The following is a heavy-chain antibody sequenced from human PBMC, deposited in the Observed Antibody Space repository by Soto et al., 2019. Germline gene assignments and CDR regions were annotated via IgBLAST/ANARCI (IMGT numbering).Heavy chain of an antibody. V-gene: IGHV1-2*04. D-gene: IGHD3-16*01. Sequence: ASGKVSCKASGETFTAYYVHWLRQARGQGREWMGWVNPHSGATVIAQRFLGSVTLTTDTSINTAYMELTSLTYHDTALYYCARPTHTWAPYAFNLWDHVTLVTVSS. CDR1: GETFTAYY. J-gene: IGHJ4*03. CDR2: VNPHSGAT. CDR3: ARPTHTWAPYAFNL.